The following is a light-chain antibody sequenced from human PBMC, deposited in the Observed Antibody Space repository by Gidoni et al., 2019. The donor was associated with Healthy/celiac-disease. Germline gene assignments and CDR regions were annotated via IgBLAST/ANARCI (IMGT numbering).Light chain of an antibody. J-gene: IGKJ1*01. V-gene: IGKV3-15*01. CDR2: GAS. Sequence: EIVMTQSPATPSVSPGERATLSSRASQSVSSNLDWYQQKPGQAPRLLIYGASTRATGIPARFSGSGSGTEFTLTISRLQAEDFAVYYCQQYNNWPRTFGQXTKVEIK. CDR3: QQYNNWPRT. CDR1: QSVSSN.